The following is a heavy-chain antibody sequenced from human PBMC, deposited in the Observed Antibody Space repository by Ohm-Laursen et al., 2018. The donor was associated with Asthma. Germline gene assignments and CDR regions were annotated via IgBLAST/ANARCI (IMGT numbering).Heavy chain of an antibody. D-gene: IGHD4-17*01. CDR2: IYYSGST. CDR1: GGSISSYY. CDR3: ARIRNDYGDYEFDY. V-gene: IGHV4-59*01. J-gene: IGHJ4*02. Sequence: SETLSLTYAVSGGSISSYYWSWIRQPPGKGLEWIGYIYYSGSTNYNPSLKSRVTISVDTSKNQFSLKLSSVTAADTAVYYCARIRNDYGDYEFDYWGQGTLVTVSS.